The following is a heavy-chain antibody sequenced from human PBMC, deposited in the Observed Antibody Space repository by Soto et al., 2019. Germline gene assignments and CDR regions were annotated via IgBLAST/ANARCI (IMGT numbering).Heavy chain of an antibody. V-gene: IGHV4-30-4*01. Sequence: SETLSLTCTVSGDSISNGEVYWTWIRQPPGKGLEWIGYIYRSGSAFYNPSLKSRVTISIDASQDQFSLSLSSVTVADTAVYYCVRDLEYTRTFYGMDVWGQGTTVTVSS. D-gene: IGHD6-6*01. CDR1: GDSISNGEVY. CDR3: VRDLEYTRTFYGMDV. J-gene: IGHJ6*02. CDR2: IYRSGSA.